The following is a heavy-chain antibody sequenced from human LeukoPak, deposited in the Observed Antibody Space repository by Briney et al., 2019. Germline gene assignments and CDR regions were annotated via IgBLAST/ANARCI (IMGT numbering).Heavy chain of an antibody. J-gene: IGHJ6*03. CDR1: GGSISSYY. CDR3: ARSSYGGKFMDV. D-gene: IGHD4-23*01. Sequence: SETLSLTCTVSGGSISSYYWSWIRQPPGKGLEWIGYIYYSGSTNYNPSLKSRVTISVDTSKNQFSLKLSSVTAADTAVYYCARSSYGGKFMDVWGKGTTVTVSS. V-gene: IGHV4-59*08. CDR2: IYYSGST.